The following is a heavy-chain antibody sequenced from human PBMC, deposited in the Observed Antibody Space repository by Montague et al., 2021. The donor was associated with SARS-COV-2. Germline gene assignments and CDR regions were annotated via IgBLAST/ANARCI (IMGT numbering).Heavy chain of an antibody. Sequence: PALVKPTQTLTLTCTFSGFSLSTTGVGVGWIRQPPGKALEWLALIYWDDDKRYSSSLKSRLTITKDTSKNQVVLTMTNMDPVDTATYYCAHRIARHYDTSAYLWCPFDFGGQGTLVTVSS. CDR2: IYWDDDK. CDR1: GFSLSTTGVG. J-gene: IGHJ4*02. CDR3: AHRIARHYDTSAYLWCPFDF. V-gene: IGHV2-5*02. D-gene: IGHD3-22*01.